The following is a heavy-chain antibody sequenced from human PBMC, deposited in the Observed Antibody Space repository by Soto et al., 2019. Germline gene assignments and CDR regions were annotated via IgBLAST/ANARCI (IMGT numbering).Heavy chain of an antibody. D-gene: IGHD2-2*01. CDR1: GFTFSSSE. J-gene: IGHJ3*01. CDR3: ARRGSS. Sequence: WGSLSLSCAASGFTFSSSEMYWGRQAPGKGLEWVSYIHPGGQIIFYADSVKGRFTISRDNAKNSVYLQMNNLRAEDTAVYYCARRGSSWGQGTMVTVSS. V-gene: IGHV3-48*03. CDR2: IHPGGQII.